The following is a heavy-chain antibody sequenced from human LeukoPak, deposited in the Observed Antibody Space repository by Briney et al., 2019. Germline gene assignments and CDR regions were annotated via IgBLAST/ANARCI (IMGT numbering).Heavy chain of an antibody. V-gene: IGHV3-21*01. CDR3: SCGGDCYQFDY. CDR1: GFTFSNYN. J-gene: IGHJ4*02. CDR2: IISSISYI. Sequence: GGSLRLPCAASGFTFSNYNMNWVRQAPGKGLEWVSSIISSISYIYYADSMKGRFTISRDNSRNSLYLQMNMQMNSLRAEDKCASYCSCGGDCYQFDYWGQGTLVTVSS. D-gene: IGHD2-21*02.